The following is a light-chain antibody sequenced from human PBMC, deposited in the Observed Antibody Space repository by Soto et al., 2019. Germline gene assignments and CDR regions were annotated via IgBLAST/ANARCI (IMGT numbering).Light chain of an antibody. V-gene: IGKV1-8*01. CDR3: QQYYSYPST. J-gene: IGKJ2*01. CDR2: AAS. Sequence: AIRMTQSPSSLSASTGDRVTITCRASQGISSYLAWYQQKPGKAPKLLIYAASTLQSGVPSRFSGSGSGTDFTLTSSCLQSEDFATYYCQQYYSYPSTFGQGTKLEIK. CDR1: QGISSY.